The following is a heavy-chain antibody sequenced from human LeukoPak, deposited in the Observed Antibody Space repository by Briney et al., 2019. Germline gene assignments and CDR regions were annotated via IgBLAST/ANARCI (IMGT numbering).Heavy chain of an antibody. V-gene: IGHV4-34*01. CDR3: TRGPPPDFDRSGFYYNY. D-gene: IGHD3-22*01. CDR2: ISHAGGA. CDR1: GGSFSGYY. J-gene: IGHJ4*02. Sequence: SETLSLTCAIYGGSFSGYYWSWFRQPPGKGLEWIGEISHAGGASYNPSLKSRVTISEDTSKNQFSLNLSSVTAADTAVYYCTRGPPPDFDRSGFYYNYWGQGTLVIVSS.